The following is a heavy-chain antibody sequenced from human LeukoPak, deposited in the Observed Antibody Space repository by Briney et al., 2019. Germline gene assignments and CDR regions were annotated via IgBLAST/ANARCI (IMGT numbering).Heavy chain of an antibody. Sequence: ASVKVSCKASGYTFTSYGISWVRQAPGQGLEWMGWISAYNGNTNYAQKLQGRVTMTTDTSTSTAYMELSSLRSEDTAVYYCARDEGVVAATEAWFDPWGQGTLVTVSS. CDR1: GYTFTSYG. CDR2: ISAYNGNT. CDR3: ARDEGVVAATEAWFDP. D-gene: IGHD2-15*01. J-gene: IGHJ5*02. V-gene: IGHV1-18*01.